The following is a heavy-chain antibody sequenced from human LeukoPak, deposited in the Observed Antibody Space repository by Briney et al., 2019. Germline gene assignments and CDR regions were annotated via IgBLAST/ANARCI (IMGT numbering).Heavy chain of an antibody. CDR2: ISPSSTLI. V-gene: IGHV3-48*01. J-gene: IGHJ4*02. D-gene: IGHD1-26*01. CDR3: ASLASEWELPEVDY. Sequence: PGGSLRLSSAASGFTFSSYAMNWVRQAPGTGLEWVSYISPSSTLIYYADSVKGRFTISRDNAKKSLFLQMNSLRAEDTAVYYCASLASEWELPEVDYWGLGTLVTVSS. CDR1: GFTFSSYA.